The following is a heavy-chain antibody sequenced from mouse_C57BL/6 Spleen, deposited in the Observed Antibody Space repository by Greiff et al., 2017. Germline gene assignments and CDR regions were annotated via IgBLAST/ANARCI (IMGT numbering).Heavy chain of an antibody. V-gene: IGHV1-55*01. CDR3: ARLDYGPEGDY. CDR1: GYTFTSYW. Sequence: VQLQQPGAELVKPGASVKMSCKASGYTFTSYWITWVKQRPGQGLEWIGDIYPGSGSTNYNEKFKSKATLTVATSSSTAYMQLSSLTSEDSAVYYCARLDYGPEGDYWGQGTTRTVSS. D-gene: IGHD1-1*02. CDR2: IYPGSGST. J-gene: IGHJ2*01.